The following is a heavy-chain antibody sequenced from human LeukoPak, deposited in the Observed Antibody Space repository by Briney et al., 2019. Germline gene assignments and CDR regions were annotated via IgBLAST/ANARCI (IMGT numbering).Heavy chain of an antibody. CDR2: ISGSGGST. J-gene: IGHJ4*02. V-gene: IGHV3-23*01. Sequence: GGSLRLSCAASGFTFSSYAMSWVRQAPGKGLEWVSAISGSGGSTYYADSVKGRFTISRDKSKNTLYLQMNSLRAEDTAVYYCAKVRSSGWYPSGFDYWGQGTLVTVSS. D-gene: IGHD6-19*01. CDR3: AKVRSSGWYPSGFDY. CDR1: GFTFSSYA.